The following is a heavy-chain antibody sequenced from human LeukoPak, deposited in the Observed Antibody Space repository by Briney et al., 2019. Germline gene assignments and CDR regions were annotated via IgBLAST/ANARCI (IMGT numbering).Heavy chain of an antibody. D-gene: IGHD2-2*01. CDR3: TRRHDIVVVPAAYDY. J-gene: IGHJ4*02. V-gene: IGHV3-73*01. CDR2: IRSKANSYTT. Sequence: SGGSLRLSCAASGFTFSGSAMHWVRQASGKGLEWVGRIRSKANSYTTAYAASVKGRFTISRDDSKNTAYLQMNSLKTEDTAVYYCTRRHDIVVVPAAYDYWGQGTLVTVSS. CDR1: GFTFSGSA.